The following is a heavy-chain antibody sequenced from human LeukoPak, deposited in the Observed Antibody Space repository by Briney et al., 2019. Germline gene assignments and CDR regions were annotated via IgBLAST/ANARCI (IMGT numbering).Heavy chain of an antibody. V-gene: IGHV1-2*02. Sequence: EASVKVSCKASGYTFTGYYMHWVRQAPGQGLEWMGWINPNSGGTNYAQKFQGRVTMTRDTSISTAYMELSRLRSDDTAVYYCARRLAVAGDWYFDLWGRGTLVTVSS. D-gene: IGHD6-19*01. J-gene: IGHJ2*01. CDR3: ARRLAVAGDWYFDL. CDR1: GYTFTGYY. CDR2: INPNSGGT.